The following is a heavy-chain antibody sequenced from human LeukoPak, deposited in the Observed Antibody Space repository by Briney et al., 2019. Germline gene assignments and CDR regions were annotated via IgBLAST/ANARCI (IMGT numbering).Heavy chain of an antibody. J-gene: IGHJ6*03. V-gene: IGHV4-4*09. CDR1: AGSISSYY. Sequence: SETLSLTCTVSAGSISSYYWTWIRQPPGKGLEWIGYIFPSGSAYYNPSLKTRVTISVDTSKNQFSLKLTSVTAADTAVYYCARRHHYSYFMDVWGKGTTVTVSS. CDR3: ARRHHYSYFMDV. CDR2: IFPSGSA.